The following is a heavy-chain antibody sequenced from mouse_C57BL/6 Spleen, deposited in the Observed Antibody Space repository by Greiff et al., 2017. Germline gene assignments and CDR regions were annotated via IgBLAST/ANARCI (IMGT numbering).Heavy chain of an antibody. V-gene: IGHV5-16*01. CDR3: ARVNYGSFYWYFDV. CDR1: GFTFSDYY. CDR2: INYDGSST. Sequence: EVKLVESEGGLVQPGSSMKLSCTASGFTFSDYYMAWVRPVPEKGLEWVANINYDGSSTYSLDSLKSRFIISRDNAKNILYLQMSSLKSEDTATYYCARVNYGSFYWYFDVWGTGTTVTVSS. D-gene: IGHD1-1*01. J-gene: IGHJ1*03.